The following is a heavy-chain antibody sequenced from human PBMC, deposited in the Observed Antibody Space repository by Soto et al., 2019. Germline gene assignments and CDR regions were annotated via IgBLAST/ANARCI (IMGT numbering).Heavy chain of an antibody. CDR2: IGAHNGDT. Sequence: ASVKVSCKASGYTFTSYGITWVRQAPGQGLEWMGWIGAHNGDTNYAQNFRGRVTMTIDTSTTTSYMELRSLTSDDTAVYYCAGGILTGYYKAYYYYGMDVWGQGTTVTVSS. V-gene: IGHV1-18*01. D-gene: IGHD3-9*01. CDR3: AGGILTGYYKAYYYYGMDV. J-gene: IGHJ6*02. CDR1: GYTFTSYG.